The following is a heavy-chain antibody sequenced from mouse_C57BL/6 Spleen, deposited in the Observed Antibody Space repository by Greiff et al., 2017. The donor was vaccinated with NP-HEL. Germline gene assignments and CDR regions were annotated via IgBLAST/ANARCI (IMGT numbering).Heavy chain of an antibody. D-gene: IGHD2-5*01. J-gene: IGHJ4*01. CDR2: IHPNSGST. CDR3: ARRGSNSAMDY. Sequence: QVQLKQPGAELVKPGASVKLSCKASGYTFTSYWMHWVKQRPGQGLEWIGMIHPNSGSTNYNEKFKSKATLTVDKSSSTAYMQLSSLTSEDSAVYYCARRGSNSAMDYWGQGTSVTVSS. CDR1: GYTFTSYW. V-gene: IGHV1-64*01.